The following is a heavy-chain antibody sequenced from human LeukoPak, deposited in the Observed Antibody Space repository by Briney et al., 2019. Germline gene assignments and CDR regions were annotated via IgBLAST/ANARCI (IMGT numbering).Heavy chain of an antibody. Sequence: RGGSLTLSCAPWGFTFSSYWMHWVRQAPGKGLVWVSRINRDGSSTSYADSVKGRFTISRDTAKNTLYLQMTSLRAEDTGVFYCARDRWDAFDIWGQGTMDTVSS. V-gene: IGHV3-74*01. CDR1: GFTFSSYW. D-gene: IGHD1-26*01. CDR2: INRDGSST. CDR3: ARDRWDAFDI. J-gene: IGHJ3*02.